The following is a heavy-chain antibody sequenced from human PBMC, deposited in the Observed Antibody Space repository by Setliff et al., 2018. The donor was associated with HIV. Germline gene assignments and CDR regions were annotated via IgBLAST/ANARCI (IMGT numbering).Heavy chain of an antibody. V-gene: IGHV4-39*01. CDR2: IYYSGST. CDR3: ARLSKPVRQWDI. Sequence: SETLSLTCSVSGGSINTKNFYWAWIRQPPGKGLEWMGNIYYSGSTYYNPSLKSRVTISVDTSKNQFSLKLSSVTAADTAVYYCARLSKPVRQWDIWGQGTMVTVSS. CDR1: GGSINTKNFY. D-gene: IGHD4-4*01. J-gene: IGHJ3*02.